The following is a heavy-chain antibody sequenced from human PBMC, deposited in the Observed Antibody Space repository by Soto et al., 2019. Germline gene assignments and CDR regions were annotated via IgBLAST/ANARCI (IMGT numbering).Heavy chain of an antibody. Sequence: QVQLVQSGAEVKKPGSSVKVSCKASGGTFSSYAISWVRQAPGQGLEWMGGIIPIFGTANYAQKFQGRVTITADESTSTAYMDLRSVRSEETAVYYSARSRVPYYYDRSALDIWGQGTMVTVSS. J-gene: IGHJ3*02. CDR3: ARSRVPYYYDRSALDI. V-gene: IGHV1-69*01. D-gene: IGHD3-22*01. CDR1: GGTFSSYA. CDR2: IIPIFGTA.